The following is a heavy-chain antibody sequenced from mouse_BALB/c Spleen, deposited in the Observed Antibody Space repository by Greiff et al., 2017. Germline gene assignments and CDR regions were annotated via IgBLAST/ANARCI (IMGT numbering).Heavy chain of an antibody. CDR1: GYSFTSYY. CDR2: IFPGSGNT. CDR3: ARHGSSPYYAMDY. J-gene: IGHJ4*01. D-gene: IGHD1-1*01. Sequence: QVQLQQSGSVLVRPGASVKISCKASGYSFTSYYIHWVKQRPGQGLEWIGWIFPGSGNTKYNEKFKGKATLTADTSSSTAYMQLSSLTSEDSAVYFCARHGSSPYYAMDYWGQGTSVTVSS. V-gene: IGHV1-66*01.